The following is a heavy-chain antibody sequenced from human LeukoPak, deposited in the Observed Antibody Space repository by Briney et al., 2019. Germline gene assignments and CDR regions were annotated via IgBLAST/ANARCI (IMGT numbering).Heavy chain of an antibody. V-gene: IGHV3-72*01. CDR2: TENKASSYTT. CDR3: VAFLSGYIY. J-gene: IGHJ4*02. CDR1: GFTFNDHF. Sequence: QPGGSLRLSCAASGFTFNDHFMDWVRQAPGKGLEWVVRTENKASSYTTHYGATVKGRFTISRDDSKSSMFLQMNSLKTEDTAVYYCVAFLSGYIYWGQGTLVTVSS. D-gene: IGHD3-3*01.